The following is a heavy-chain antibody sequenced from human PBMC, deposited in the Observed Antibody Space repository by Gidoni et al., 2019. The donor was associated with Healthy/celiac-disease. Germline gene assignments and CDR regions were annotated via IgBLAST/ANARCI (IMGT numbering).Heavy chain of an antibody. CDR2: ISVSGGST. V-gene: IGHV3-23*01. J-gene: IGHJ6*02. D-gene: IGHD6-19*01. Sequence: EVQLLESGGGLVQPGGSLRLSCAASGYTFSSYAMSWVRQAPGTGLEWVSAISVSGGSTYYADSVKCPFPISRDNSKTTLYLQMNSLRAEDTAVYYCAKDVGRYSSGWYGYYYYGMDVWGQGTTVTVSS. CDR1: GYTFSSYA. CDR3: AKDVGRYSSGWYGYYYYGMDV.